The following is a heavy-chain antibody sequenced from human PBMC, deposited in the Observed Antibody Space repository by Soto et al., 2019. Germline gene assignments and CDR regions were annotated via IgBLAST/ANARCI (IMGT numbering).Heavy chain of an antibody. J-gene: IGHJ6*02. V-gene: IGHV1-69*10. CDR2: TIPALGKT. CDR3: ATGPFRPYAMDV. Sequence: SVKVSCKTSGDNLKKNVFTWVRQAPGQGLEWMGGTIPALGKTHYIQKFQDRVTITVDDGTRTVYMEVRDLTSEDTAIYYCATGPFRPYAMDVWGQGTTVTVSS. D-gene: IGHD3-10*01. CDR1: GDNLKKNV.